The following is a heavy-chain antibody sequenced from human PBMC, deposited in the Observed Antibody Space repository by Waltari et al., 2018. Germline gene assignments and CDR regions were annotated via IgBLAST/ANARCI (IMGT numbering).Heavy chain of an antibody. Sequence: QVQLQQWGAGLLKPSETLSLTCAVYGGSFSGYHWSWIRKPPGKGLEWIGEINHRGSTNYNSSLKSRVTISVDTSKNQFSLKLRSVTAADTAVYYCARPYCSSASCYGAFDIWGQGTMVTVSS. J-gene: IGHJ3*02. CDR3: ARPYCSSASCYGAFDI. V-gene: IGHV4-34*01. CDR2: INHRGST. CDR1: GGSFSGYH. D-gene: IGHD2-2*01.